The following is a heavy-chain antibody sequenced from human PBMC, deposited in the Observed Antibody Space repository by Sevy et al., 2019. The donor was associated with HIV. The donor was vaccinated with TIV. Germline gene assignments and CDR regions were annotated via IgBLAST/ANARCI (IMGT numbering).Heavy chain of an antibody. CDR1: GFTFSNYD. Sequence: GGSLRLSCAASGFTFSNYDIHWVRQAPGKGLEWLAVISYDGSNNYYADSVKGRFTISRDNSKNTLYLQMNSLRAEDTAVYYCAQVGGTYYDFWSGYGYFDYWGQGTLVTVSS. V-gene: IGHV3-30*18. J-gene: IGHJ4*02. CDR2: ISYDGSNN. CDR3: AQVGGTYYDFWSGYGYFDY. D-gene: IGHD3-3*01.